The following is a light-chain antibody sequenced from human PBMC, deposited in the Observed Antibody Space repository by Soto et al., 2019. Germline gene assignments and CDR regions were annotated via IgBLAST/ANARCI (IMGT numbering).Light chain of an antibody. V-gene: IGLV2-23*01. CDR2: EDT. Sequence: QSALTQPASVSGFPGQSITISCAGTSDDFGSYNLVSWYQQYPGKAPKLIIYEDTKRPSGVSNRFSGSKSGNTASLTISGLQAEDEADYYCCSYAGSSTFYVFGTGTKVTVL. CDR3: CSYAGSSTFYV. J-gene: IGLJ1*01. CDR1: SDDFGSYNL.